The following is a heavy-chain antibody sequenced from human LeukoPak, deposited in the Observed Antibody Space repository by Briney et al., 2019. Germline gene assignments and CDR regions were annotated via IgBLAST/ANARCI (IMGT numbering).Heavy chain of an antibody. CDR2: INGDGGST. D-gene: IGHD5-24*01. Sequence: GGSLRLSCTASGFTFSSYWMHWALQAPGKGLVWVSRINGDGGSTSYADSVKGRFTISRDNAKNTLYLQMNSLRAEDTAVYYCARRIQGMAPYYFDYWGQGTLVTVSS. CDR3: ARRIQGMAPYYFDY. V-gene: IGHV3-74*01. J-gene: IGHJ4*02. CDR1: GFTFSSYW.